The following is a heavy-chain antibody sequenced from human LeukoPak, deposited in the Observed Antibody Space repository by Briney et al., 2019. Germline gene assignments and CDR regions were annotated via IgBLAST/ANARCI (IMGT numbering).Heavy chain of an antibody. CDR3: ARHDYGDYVWGNWFDP. D-gene: IGHD4-17*01. CDR1: GGCISSSSYY. Sequence: PSETLSLTCTVSGGCISSSSYYWGWIRQPPGKGLEWIGSIYYSGSTYYNPSLKSRVTISVDTSKNQFSLKLSSVTAADTAVYYCARHDYGDYVWGNWFDPWGQGTLVTVSS. CDR2: IYYSGST. V-gene: IGHV4-39*01. J-gene: IGHJ5*02.